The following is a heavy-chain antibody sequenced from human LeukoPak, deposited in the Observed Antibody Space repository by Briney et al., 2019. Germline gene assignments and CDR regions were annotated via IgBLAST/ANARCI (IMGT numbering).Heavy chain of an antibody. V-gene: IGHV4-59*01. CDR1: GGSISSYY. Sequence: SETLSLTCTVSGGSISSYYWSWIRQPPGKGLEWIGYIYYSGSTNYNPSLKSRVTISVDTSKNQFSLKLSSVTAADTAVYYCAREPSPYYDFWSGYYNGYYFDYWGQGTLVTVSS. J-gene: IGHJ4*02. CDR3: AREPSPYYDFWSGYYNGYYFDY. CDR2: IYYSGST. D-gene: IGHD3-3*01.